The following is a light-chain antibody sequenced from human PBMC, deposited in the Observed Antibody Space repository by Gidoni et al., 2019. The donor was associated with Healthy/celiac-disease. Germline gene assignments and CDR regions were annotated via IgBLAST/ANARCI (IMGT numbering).Light chain of an antibody. CDR2: AAS. CDR3: QQYYSYPQT. Sequence: AIRITQSPSSLSASTGDRVTITCRASQGISSYLAWYQQKPGKAPKLLIYAASTLQSGVPSGFSGSGSGTDFTLTISCLQSEDFATYYCQQYYSYPQTFGQGTKVEIK. J-gene: IGKJ1*01. CDR1: QGISSY. V-gene: IGKV1-8*01.